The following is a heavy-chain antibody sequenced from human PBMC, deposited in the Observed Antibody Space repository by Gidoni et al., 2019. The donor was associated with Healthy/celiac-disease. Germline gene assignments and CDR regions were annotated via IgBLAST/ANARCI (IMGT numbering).Heavy chain of an antibody. Sequence: EVQLLESGGGLVQPGGSLRLSCAASGFTFNTCAMSWVRQAPGKGLEWVSAISGSGGYIYYADSVKGRFSISRDNSKNMLYLQMNSLRAEDTAVYYCAKGGGSGSYYQGHFDYWGQGTLVTVSS. CDR3: AKGGGSGSYYQGHFDY. J-gene: IGHJ4*02. CDR2: ISGSGGYI. CDR1: GFTFNTCA. V-gene: IGHV3-23*01. D-gene: IGHD3-10*01.